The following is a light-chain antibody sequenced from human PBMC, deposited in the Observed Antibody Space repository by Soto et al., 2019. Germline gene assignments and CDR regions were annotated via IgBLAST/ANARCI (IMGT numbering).Light chain of an antibody. V-gene: IGKV3-15*01. CDR3: QQYNSWPPWT. Sequence: EIVMTQSPATLSVSPGERATLSCRASQTVSSNLAWYQQKPAQAPRLLIYGASTRATGVPARFSGSGSGAEFTLTISGLQSEDFAVYYCQQYNSWPPWTFGQGTKVEIK. CDR1: QTVSSN. J-gene: IGKJ1*01. CDR2: GAS.